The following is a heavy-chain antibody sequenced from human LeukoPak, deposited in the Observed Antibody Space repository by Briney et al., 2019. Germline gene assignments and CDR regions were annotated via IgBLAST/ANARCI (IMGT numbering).Heavy chain of an antibody. J-gene: IGHJ6*02. CDR2: IHSGGST. Sequence: GGSLRLSCAASGFTVSSNYMSWVRQAPGKGLEWVSVIHSGGSTYYADSVKGRFTISRDNSKNTLYLQMNSLRAEDTAVYYCAREIVGATGYYYYGMDVWGQGTTVTVSS. V-gene: IGHV3-66*01. CDR3: AREIVGATGYYYYGMDV. CDR1: GFTVSSNY. D-gene: IGHD1-26*01.